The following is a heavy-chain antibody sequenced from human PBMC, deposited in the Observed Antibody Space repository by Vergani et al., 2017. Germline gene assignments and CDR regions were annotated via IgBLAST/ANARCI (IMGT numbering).Heavy chain of an antibody. V-gene: IGHV1-46*03. CDR1: GYTFSNYY. CDR3: AREDYGMLPGYRY. Sequence: QVHVVQSGAEVKKSGASVKVSCKTSGYTFSNYYMHWVRQAPGQGLEWMGIINASGGHTNYAQKFQGRVTMTKDTSTSTVDMELGSLRSEDTAIYYCAREDYGMLPGYRYWGQGTLVTVSA. J-gene: IGHJ4*02. CDR2: INASGGHT. D-gene: IGHD3-9*01.